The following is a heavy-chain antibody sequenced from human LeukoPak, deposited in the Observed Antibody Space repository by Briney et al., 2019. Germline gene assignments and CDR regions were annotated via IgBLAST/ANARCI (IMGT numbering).Heavy chain of an antibody. V-gene: IGHV3-30*18. Sequence: PGGSLRLSCAASGFTFSSYGMHWVRQAPGKGLEWVAVISYDGSNKYYADSVKGRFTISRDNSKNTLYLQMNSLGAEDTAVYYCAKDLREAAEIDYWGQGTLVTVSS. CDR1: GFTFSSYG. J-gene: IGHJ4*02. D-gene: IGHD6-13*01. CDR3: AKDLREAAEIDY. CDR2: ISYDGSNK.